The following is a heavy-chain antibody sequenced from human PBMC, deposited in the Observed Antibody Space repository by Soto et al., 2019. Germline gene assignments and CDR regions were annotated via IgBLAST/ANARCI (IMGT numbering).Heavy chain of an antibody. CDR1: GGSFSGYY. CDR3: ASRRRCSGSYHYYYYYYGMDV. CDR2: INHSGST. J-gene: IGHJ6*02. Sequence: SETLSLTCAVYGGSFSGYYWSWIRQPPGKGLEWIGEINHSGSTNYNPSLKSRVTISVDTSKNQFSLKLSSVTAADTAVYYCASRRRCSGSYHYYYYYYGMDVWGQGGTVTVSS. D-gene: IGHD3-10*02. V-gene: IGHV4-34*01.